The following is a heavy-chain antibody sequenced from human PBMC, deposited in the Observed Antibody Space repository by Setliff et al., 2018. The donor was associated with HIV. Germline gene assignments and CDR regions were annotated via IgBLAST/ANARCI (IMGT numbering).Heavy chain of an antibody. CDR1: GGSFSGHQ. CDR3: ARRGMIVVVFDY. CDR2: INHSEDT. V-gene: IGHV4-34*01. Sequence: SETLSLTCAVYGGSFSGHQWSWIRQPPGKGLEWIGEINHSEDTNYNSFLKSRVTISVDTSKNQFSLKLRSVTAADTAVYYCARRGMIVVVFDYWGQGTLVTVSS. J-gene: IGHJ4*02. D-gene: IGHD3-22*01.